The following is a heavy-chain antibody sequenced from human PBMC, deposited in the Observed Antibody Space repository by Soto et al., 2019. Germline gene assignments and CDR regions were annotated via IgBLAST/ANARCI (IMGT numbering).Heavy chain of an antibody. J-gene: IGHJ4*02. V-gene: IGHV1-18*04. CDR3: AGGGGPYYYDSSGYSDY. D-gene: IGHD3-22*01. CDR1: GYTFTSYG. Sequence: QVQLVQSGAEVKKPAASVKVSCKASGYTFTSYGIIWVRQAPGQGLEWMGWISTYNGDTNYAQKLQGRVTMTTDTSTRTAYMELRSLSSDDTAVYYCAGGGGPYYYDSSGYSDYWGQGTLVTVSS. CDR2: ISTYNGDT.